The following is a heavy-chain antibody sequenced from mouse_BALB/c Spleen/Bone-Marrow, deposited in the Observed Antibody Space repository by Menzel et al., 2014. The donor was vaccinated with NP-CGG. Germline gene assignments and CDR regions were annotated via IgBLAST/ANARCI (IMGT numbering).Heavy chain of an antibody. J-gene: IGHJ3*01. D-gene: IGHD1-1*01. CDR2: ISTYSGNT. V-gene: IGHV1-67*01. Sequence: VQVVESGPELVRPGVSVKISCKGSGYTFTDYAMHWVKQSHAKSLEWIGVISTYSGNTNYNQKFKGKATMTVDKSSSPAYMELARLTSEDSAIYYCARAGYGSSYDWFAYWGQGTLVTVSA. CDR3: ARAGYGSSYDWFAY. CDR1: GYTFTDYA.